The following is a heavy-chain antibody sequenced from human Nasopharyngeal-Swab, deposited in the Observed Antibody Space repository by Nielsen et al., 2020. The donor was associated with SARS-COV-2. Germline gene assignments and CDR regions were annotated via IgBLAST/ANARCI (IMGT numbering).Heavy chain of an antibody. D-gene: IGHD1/OR15-1a*01. Sequence: GGSLRLSCAAYGFTFSSYDMHLVRQATGKGLEWVSAIGTAGDTYYPGSVKGRFTISRENAKNSLYLQMNSLRAGDTAVYYCAREGLEQRVFDYWGQGTLVTVSS. CDR1: GFTFSSYD. J-gene: IGHJ4*02. V-gene: IGHV3-13*04. CDR3: AREGLEQRVFDY. CDR2: IGTAGDT.